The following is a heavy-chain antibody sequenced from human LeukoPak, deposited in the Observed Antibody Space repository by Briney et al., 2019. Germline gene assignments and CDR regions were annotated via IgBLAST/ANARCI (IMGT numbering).Heavy chain of an antibody. CDR3: ARASGSGSYLPFDY. V-gene: IGHV3-74*01. CDR2: INSDGSST. J-gene: IGHJ4*02. CDR1: GFTFSSYW. Sequence: PGGSLRLSCAASGFTFSSYWMHWVRQAPGKGLGWVSRINSDGSSTSYADSVKGRFTISRDNAKNTLYLQMNSLRAEDTAVYYCARASGSGSYLPFDYWGQGTLVTVSS. D-gene: IGHD3-10*01.